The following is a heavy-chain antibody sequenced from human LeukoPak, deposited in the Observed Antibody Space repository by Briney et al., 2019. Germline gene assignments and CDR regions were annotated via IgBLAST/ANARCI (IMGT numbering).Heavy chain of an antibody. Sequence: GGCMRLSCVASVFTFSSSWISWVRRAPWKGLEWVANIKQDGTEEYYVDSVRGRFSISKDNAKNSLYLQMNSLRAEDTAVYYCARDPCHGALDYWGQGALVTVSS. V-gene: IGHV3-7*03. CDR1: VFTFSSSW. D-gene: IGHD2-2*01. CDR3: ARDPCHGALDY. J-gene: IGHJ4*02. CDR2: IKQDGTEE.